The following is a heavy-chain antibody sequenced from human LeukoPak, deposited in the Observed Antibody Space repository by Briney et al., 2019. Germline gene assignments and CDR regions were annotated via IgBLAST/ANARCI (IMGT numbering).Heavy chain of an antibody. J-gene: IGHJ4*02. Sequence: GGSLRLSCAASGFTFRSYAMHWVRQAPGEGLEWVAVISYDGSNEYYADSVKGRFTISRDNSKNTLYLQMNGLRAEDTAVYYCARALEVVVITTPYFGYWGQGTLVTVSS. CDR1: GFTFRSYA. CDR3: ARALEVVVITTPYFGY. CDR2: ISYDGSNE. V-gene: IGHV3-30-3*01. D-gene: IGHD3-22*01.